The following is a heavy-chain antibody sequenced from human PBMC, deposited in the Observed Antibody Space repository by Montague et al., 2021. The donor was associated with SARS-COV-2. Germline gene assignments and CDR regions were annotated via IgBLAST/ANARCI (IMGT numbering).Heavy chain of an antibody. CDR2: IYTSGST. Sequence: SETLSLTCTVSGGSIGSYYWSWIRQPAGKGLEWIGRIYTSGSTNYNPSLKSRVTMSVDTSKNQFSLKLSSVTAADTAVYYCAREAWFGDKTSASEYYGMDVWGQGTTVTVSS. D-gene: IGHD3-10*01. J-gene: IGHJ6*02. CDR3: AREAWFGDKTSASEYYGMDV. V-gene: IGHV4-4*07. CDR1: GGSIGSYY.